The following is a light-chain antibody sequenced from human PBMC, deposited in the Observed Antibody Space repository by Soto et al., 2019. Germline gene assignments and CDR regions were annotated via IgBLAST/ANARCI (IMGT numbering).Light chain of an antibody. CDR2: DAS. CDR1: QSVSSSY. Sequence: EIGVRHSAGTLSLYQGERATLSCRASQSVSSSYLAWYQQKPGQAPRLLIYDASNRATGIPARFSGSGSGTEFTLIISSLQSEDSAVYYCQQYNSWLWTFGQGTKVDI. V-gene: IGKV3-20*01. CDR3: QQYNSWLWT. J-gene: IGKJ1*01.